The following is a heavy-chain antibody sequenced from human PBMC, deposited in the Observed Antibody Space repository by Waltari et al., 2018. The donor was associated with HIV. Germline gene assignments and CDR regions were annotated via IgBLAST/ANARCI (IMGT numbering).Heavy chain of an antibody. D-gene: IGHD2-2*01. CDR1: GYTFTSYG. V-gene: IGHV1-18*01. CDR2: ISAYNGNT. CDR3: ARVSEYCSSTSCSPLDY. J-gene: IGHJ4*02. Sequence: QVQLVQSGAEVKKPGASVKVSCTASGYTFTSYGIRWVRQAPGQGLEWMGWISAYNGNTNYAQKLQGRVTMTTDTSTSTAYMELRSLRSDDTAVYYCARVSEYCSSTSCSPLDYWGQGTLVTVSS.